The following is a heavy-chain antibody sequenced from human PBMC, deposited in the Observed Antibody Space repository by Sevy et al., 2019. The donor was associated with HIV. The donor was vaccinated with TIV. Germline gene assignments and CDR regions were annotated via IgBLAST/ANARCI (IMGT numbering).Heavy chain of an antibody. CDR3: AKVSEITYYYDSSGYLGAFDI. J-gene: IGHJ3*02. V-gene: IGHV3-9*03. D-gene: IGHD3-22*01. CDR1: GFTFDDYA. Sequence: GGSLRLSCAASGFTFDDYAMHWVRQAPGKGLEGVSGISWNSGSIGYADSVKGRFTISRDNAKNSLYLQRNSLRAEDMALYYCAKVSEITYYYDSSGYLGAFDIWGQGTMVTVSS. CDR2: ISWNSGSI.